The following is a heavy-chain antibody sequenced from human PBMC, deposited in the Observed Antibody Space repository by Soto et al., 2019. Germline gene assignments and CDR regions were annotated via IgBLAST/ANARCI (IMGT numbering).Heavy chain of an antibody. CDR3: ARDNSQNYGSPGASSWFHP. CDR2: INPSGNIR. V-gene: IGHV1-46*01. CDR1: GFSFSDYF. Sequence: VKVSCKASGFSFSDYFMHWVRQAPGQGLEWMGIINPSGNIRDYAEKFQGRLTITRDTSTSTVYMDLSSLRDEDTAVYYCARDNSQNYGSPGASSWFHPWGQGTPVTVSS. J-gene: IGHJ5*02. D-gene: IGHD4-17*01.